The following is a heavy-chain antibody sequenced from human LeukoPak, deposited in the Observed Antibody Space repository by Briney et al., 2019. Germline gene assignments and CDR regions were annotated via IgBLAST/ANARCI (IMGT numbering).Heavy chain of an antibody. CDR3: AKDRSLGYCSGGSCYLGWDAFDI. CDR1: GFTFSSYA. V-gene: IGHV3-23*01. J-gene: IGHJ3*02. CDR2: ISGSGGST. D-gene: IGHD2-15*01. Sequence: GGSLRLSCAASGFTFSSYAMSWVRHAPGKGLEWVSAISGSGGSTYYADSVKGRFTISRDNSKNTLYLQMNSLRAEDTAVYYCAKDRSLGYCSGGSCYLGWDAFDIWGQGTMVTVSS.